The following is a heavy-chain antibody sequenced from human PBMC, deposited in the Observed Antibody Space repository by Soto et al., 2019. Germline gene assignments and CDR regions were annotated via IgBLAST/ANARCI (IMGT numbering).Heavy chain of an antibody. D-gene: IGHD2-2*01. CDR3: AKERSNSPNYYGMDV. Sequence: HPGGSLRLSCAASGFTFSRYAMSWVRQAPGKGLEWVSGIRGSGASTYYGDSVKGRFSISRDHSKNTLYLQMNSLRAEDTAVYYCAKERSNSPNYYGMDVWRQGTQVTVSS. CDR2: IRGSGAST. CDR1: GFTFSRYA. V-gene: IGHV3-23*01. J-gene: IGHJ6*02.